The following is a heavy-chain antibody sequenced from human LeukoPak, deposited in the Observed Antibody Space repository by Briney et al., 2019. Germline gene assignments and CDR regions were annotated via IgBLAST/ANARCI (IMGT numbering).Heavy chain of an antibody. V-gene: IGHV3-21*01. CDR2: ISSSSSYI. Sequence: GGSLRLSCAASGFTFSSYSMNWVRQAPGKGLEWVSSISSSSSYIYYADSVKGRFTISRDNAKNSLYLQMNSLRAEDTAVYYCARGNLWSGYFDYWGQGTLVTVSS. J-gene: IGHJ4*02. CDR3: ARGNLWSGYFDY. CDR1: GFTFSSYS. D-gene: IGHD3-3*01.